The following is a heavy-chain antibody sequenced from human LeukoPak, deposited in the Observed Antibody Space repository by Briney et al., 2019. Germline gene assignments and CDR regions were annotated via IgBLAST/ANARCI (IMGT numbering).Heavy chain of an antibody. V-gene: IGHV3-7*01. CDR2: INEVGTKE. CDR3: ATRESSMARTY. Sequence: PGGSLRLSCAASGFIFSDYWMNWVRQVPGKGLEWVANINEVGTKEDYVDSVRGRFTISGDNTKNTLYLQMNSLRAEDTALYYCATRESSMARTYWGQGTLVTVSS. CDR1: GFIFSDYW. D-gene: IGHD3-10*01. J-gene: IGHJ4*02.